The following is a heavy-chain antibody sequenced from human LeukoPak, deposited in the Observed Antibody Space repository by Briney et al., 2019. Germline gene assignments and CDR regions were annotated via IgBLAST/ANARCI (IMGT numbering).Heavy chain of an antibody. CDR1: GGTFSSYA. D-gene: IGHD2-21*02. Sequence: GSSVKVSCKASGGTFSSYAISWVRQAPGQGLEWMGRIIPILGIANYAQKFQGRVTITADKSTSTAYMELSSLRSEDTAVYYCARAYCGGDCYPGPYYYYYGMDVWGQGTTVTVSS. CDR2: IIPILGIA. J-gene: IGHJ6*02. CDR3: ARAYCGGDCYPGPYYYYYGMDV. V-gene: IGHV1-69*04.